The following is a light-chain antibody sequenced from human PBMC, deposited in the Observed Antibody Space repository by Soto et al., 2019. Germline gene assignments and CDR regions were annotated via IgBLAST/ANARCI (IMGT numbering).Light chain of an antibody. CDR2: AAS. CDR1: QSISSY. CDR3: QQSYSTPRT. Sequence: DIQMTQSPSSLSASVGDGITITCRASQSISSYLNWYQQKPGKAPKLLIYAASSLPSGVPSRFSGSGSGTDFTLTISSLQPEDFATYYCQQSYSTPRTFGQGTKVDIK. J-gene: IGKJ1*01. V-gene: IGKV1-39*01.